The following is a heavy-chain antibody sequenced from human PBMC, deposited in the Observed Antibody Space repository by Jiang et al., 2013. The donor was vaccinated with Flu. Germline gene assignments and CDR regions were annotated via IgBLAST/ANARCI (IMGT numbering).Heavy chain of an antibody. CDR3: ARDSTGYSSGWFPF. D-gene: IGHD6-19*01. CDR2: IMPIFDTT. Sequence: SCKASGGTFSSYAISWVRQAPGQGLEWMGAIMPIFDTTNYAQKFQGRVTITADKSTSTAYLELSSLRSDDTAVYYCARDSTGYSSGWFPFWGQGTLVTVSS. CDR1: GGTFSSYA. V-gene: IGHV1-69*06. J-gene: IGHJ4*02.